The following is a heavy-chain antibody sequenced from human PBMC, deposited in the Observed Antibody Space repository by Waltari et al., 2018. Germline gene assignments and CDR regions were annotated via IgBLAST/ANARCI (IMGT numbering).Heavy chain of an antibody. CDR1: GGTFSSYA. CDR2: IIPIFGTA. J-gene: IGHJ4*02. CDR3: ASGRELAYCGGDCYSTFDY. D-gene: IGHD2-21*01. Sequence: QVQLVQSGAEVKKPGSSVKVSCKASGGTFSSYAISWVRQAPGQGLEWMGGIIPIFGTANYAQKFQGRVTITTDESTSTAYMELSSLRSEDTAVYYCASGRELAYCGGDCYSTFDYWGQGTLVTVSS. V-gene: IGHV1-69*05.